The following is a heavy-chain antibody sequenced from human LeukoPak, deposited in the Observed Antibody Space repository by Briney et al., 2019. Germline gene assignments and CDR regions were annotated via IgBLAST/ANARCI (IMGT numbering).Heavy chain of an antibody. CDR2: INPNSGGT. V-gene: IGHV1-2*02. J-gene: IGHJ4*02. Sequence: ASVKVSCKVSGYTLTELSMQWVRQAPGKGLEWMGWINPNSGGTNYAQKFQGRVTMTRDTSISTAYMELSRLRSDDTAVYYCARDRSTKVTTGFAMNYWGQGTLVTVSS. CDR1: GYTLTELS. CDR3: ARDRSTKVTTGFAMNY. D-gene: IGHD4-17*01.